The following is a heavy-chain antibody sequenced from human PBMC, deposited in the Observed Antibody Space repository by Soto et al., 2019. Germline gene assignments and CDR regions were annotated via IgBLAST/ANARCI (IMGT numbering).Heavy chain of an antibody. CDR2: ISSSGSTI. CDR1: GFTFSSYE. V-gene: IGHV3-48*03. J-gene: IGHJ6*02. D-gene: IGHD3-10*01. CDR3: ARDRKVRGVIITLRYGMDV. Sequence: GGSLRLSCAASGFTFSSYEMNWVRQAPGKGLEWVSYISSSGSTIYYADSVKGRFTISRDNAKNSLYLQMNSLRAEDTAVYYCARDRKVRGVIITLRYGMDVWGQGTTVTVSS.